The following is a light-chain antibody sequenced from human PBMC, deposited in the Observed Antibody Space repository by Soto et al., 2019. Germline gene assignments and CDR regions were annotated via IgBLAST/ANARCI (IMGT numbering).Light chain of an antibody. Sequence: EIVLTQSPGTLSLSPGERATLSCRASQSVSSSYLAWYQQKPGQAPRLLIYGASSRATRIPDRFSGSGSQTDFTLNIRKMEPEDFAVYYCQQCGSLLWTFGQGTKVEI. CDR3: QQCGSLLWT. V-gene: IGKV3-20*01. CDR1: QSVSSSY. J-gene: IGKJ1*01. CDR2: GAS.